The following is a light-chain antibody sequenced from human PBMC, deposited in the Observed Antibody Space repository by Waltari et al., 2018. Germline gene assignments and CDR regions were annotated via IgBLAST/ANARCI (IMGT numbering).Light chain of an antibody. CDR3: QQRFRWPLT. Sequence: ELVLTQSPATLYLSPGERATLSCSASESVAAYLGWYQQRLGQPPRLLIYDASNRATGIPARFSGSGSGTDFTLTIDSLEPEDFAVYYCQQRFRWPLTFGGGTRVE. CDR2: DAS. V-gene: IGKV3-11*01. J-gene: IGKJ4*01. CDR1: ESVAAY.